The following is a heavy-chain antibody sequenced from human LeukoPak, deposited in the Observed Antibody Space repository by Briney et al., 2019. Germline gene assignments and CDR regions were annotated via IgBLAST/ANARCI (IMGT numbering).Heavy chain of an antibody. D-gene: IGHD6-13*01. CDR2: ISSSSSYT. J-gene: IGHJ4*02. CDR1: GFTFSDYY. CDR3: APYSSRSRAFDY. Sequence: GGSLRLSCAASGFTFSDYYMSWIRQAPGKGLEWVSYISSSSSYTNYADSVKGRFTISRDNAKNSLYLQMNSLRAGDTAVYYCAPYSSRSRAFDYWGQGTLVTVSS. V-gene: IGHV3-11*06.